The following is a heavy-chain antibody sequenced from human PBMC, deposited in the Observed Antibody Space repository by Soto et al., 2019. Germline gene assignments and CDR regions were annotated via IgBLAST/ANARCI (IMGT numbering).Heavy chain of an antibody. CDR1: GYTFTTSA. J-gene: IGHJ3*02. V-gene: IGHV1-3*01. Sequence: ASVKVSCKASGYTFTTSAIHWVRQAPGQRLEWMGWINVGNGNAKYSQKFQGRVTITRDTSASAAYMELRSLRSEDTAVYYCARDPYTSGWHHDAFDIWGQGTLVTV. CDR3: ARDPYTSGWHHDAFDI. CDR2: INVGNGNA. D-gene: IGHD6-19*01.